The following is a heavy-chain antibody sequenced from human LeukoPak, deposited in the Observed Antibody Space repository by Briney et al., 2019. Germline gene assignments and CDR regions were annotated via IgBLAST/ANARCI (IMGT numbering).Heavy chain of an antibody. CDR3: AKRGYYYDSSAYYYFDY. CDR1: GFTFPSYG. CDR2: IWYDGSKK. Sequence: GGSLRLSCAASGFTFPSYGMDWVRQAPGKGLEWVAIIWYDGSKKYYADSVKGRFTISRDNSKNTLYLQMNSLRAEDTAVYYCAKRGYYYDSSAYYYFDYWGQGALVTVSS. V-gene: IGHV3-33*06. D-gene: IGHD3-22*01. J-gene: IGHJ4*02.